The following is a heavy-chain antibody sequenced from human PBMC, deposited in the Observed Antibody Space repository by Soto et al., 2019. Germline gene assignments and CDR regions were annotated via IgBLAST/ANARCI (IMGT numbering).Heavy chain of an antibody. CDR3: AVDITMVRGVLSNYGMDV. V-gene: IGHV4-34*01. J-gene: IGHJ6*02. CDR2: INHSGST. D-gene: IGHD3-10*01. CDR1: GGSFSGYY. Sequence: SETLSLTCAVYGGSFSGYYWSWIRQPPGKWLEWIGEINHSGSTNYNPSLKSRVTIPVDTSKNQFPLKLSSVTAADTAVYYCAVDITMVRGVLSNYGMDVWGQGTTVTVSS.